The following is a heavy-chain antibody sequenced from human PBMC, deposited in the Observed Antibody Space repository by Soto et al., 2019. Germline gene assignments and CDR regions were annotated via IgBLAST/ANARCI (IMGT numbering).Heavy chain of an antibody. Sequence: GGSLRLSCVGSGFSFRKYAMNWVRQAPGKGLEWVSGISGSGGSGRGFYADPVKGRFTISRDNSKNTLYLEMNSLRAEDTAVYYCAKDLDDYSSAIDFWGQGTLVTVS. D-gene: IGHD4-4*01. CDR3: AKDLDDYSSAIDF. V-gene: IGHV3-23*01. CDR1: GFSFRKYA. CDR2: ISGSGGSGRG. J-gene: IGHJ4*02.